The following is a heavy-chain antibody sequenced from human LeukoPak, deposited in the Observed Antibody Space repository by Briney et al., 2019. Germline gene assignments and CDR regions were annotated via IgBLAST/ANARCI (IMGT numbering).Heavy chain of an antibody. Sequence: SETLSLTCTVSGDSISSGDFYWSWIRQPAGKGLEWIGRIYTTGSTNYNPSLKSRVTISVDTSKNQFSLKLRSVTAADTAVYYCAREGGVYDSSGYNIGDYFDYWGQGTLVTVSS. CDR2: IYTTGST. CDR1: GDSISSGDFY. J-gene: IGHJ4*02. V-gene: IGHV4-61*02. D-gene: IGHD3-22*01. CDR3: AREGGVYDSSGYNIGDYFDY.